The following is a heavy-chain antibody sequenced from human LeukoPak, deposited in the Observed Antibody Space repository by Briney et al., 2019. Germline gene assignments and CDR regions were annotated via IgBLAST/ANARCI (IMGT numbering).Heavy chain of an antibody. CDR2: INPNSGGT. CDR3: ARDLTHYDFWSGYYFFYYMDV. V-gene: IGHV1-2*02. CDR1: GSTFTCYY. D-gene: IGHD3-3*01. Sequence: ASVKLSCSASGSTFTCYYMHWVRQCPGQGLEWMGWINPNSGGTNYAQKFQGRVTMTRDTSISTAYMELSRLRSDDTAVYYCARDLTHYDFWSGYYFFYYMDVWGKGTTVTVSS. J-gene: IGHJ6*03.